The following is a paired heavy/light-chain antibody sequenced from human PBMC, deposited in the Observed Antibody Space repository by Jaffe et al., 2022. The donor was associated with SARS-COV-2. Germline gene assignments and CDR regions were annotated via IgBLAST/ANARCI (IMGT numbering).Heavy chain of an antibody. CDR3: ARDDQGHQGYSSGWQRNDY. V-gene: IGHV1-46*01. Sequence: QVHLVQSGSEVKKPGASVKVSCKASGYTFSNYYMHWVRQAPGQGLEWMGVIDPSSGSTNYAPKFLARVSMTRDTSTSTVYMELSSLRPEDTAVYYCARDDQGHQGYSSGWQRNDYWGQGTLVTVSS. CDR2: IDPSSGST. CDR1: GYTFSNYY. J-gene: IGHJ4*02. D-gene: IGHD6-19*01.
Light chain of an antibody. J-gene: IGKJ3*01. CDR1: QSISTF. CDR3: QQSFNTLFT. CDR2: AAS. Sequence: DIQMTQSPSSLSASVGDRVTITCRASQSISTFLNWYQQKPGNAPKLLIYAASSLQSGVPSRFSGRGSGTDFTLTITSLQPEDFATYHCQQSFNTLFTFGPGTKVDIK. V-gene: IGKV1-39*01.